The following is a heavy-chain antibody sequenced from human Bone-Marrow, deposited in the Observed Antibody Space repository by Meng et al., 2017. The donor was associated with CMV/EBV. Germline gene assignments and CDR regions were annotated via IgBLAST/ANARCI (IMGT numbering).Heavy chain of an antibody. J-gene: IGHJ4*02. D-gene: IGHD1-26*01. CDR2: ISRGGEST. V-gene: IGHV3-23*01. Sequence: GESLKISCAASGFTFSSHAMSWVRQAPGKGPEWVSAISRGGESTYYADSVKGRFTISRDNAKKSLYLQMDSLRVEDTAVYFCARARVRGSKGGFDYWGQGTLVTVAS. CDR3: ARARVRGSKGGFDY. CDR1: GFTFSSHA.